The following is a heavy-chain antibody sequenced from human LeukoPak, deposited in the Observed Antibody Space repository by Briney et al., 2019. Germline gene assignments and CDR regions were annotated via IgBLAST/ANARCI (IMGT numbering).Heavy chain of an antibody. D-gene: IGHD1-26*01. CDR1: GFTFNTYS. Sequence: GGSLRLSCAASGFTFNTYSMNWVRQAPGKGLEWVSSISSSSIYIYYADSVKGRVTISRDNAKNSLYMQMNSQRAEDTAVYDYAKSVKSYYDWFDPWGQGTLVSVSS. J-gene: IGHJ5*02. V-gene: IGHV3-21*01. CDR3: AKSVKSYYDWFDP. CDR2: ISSSSIYI.